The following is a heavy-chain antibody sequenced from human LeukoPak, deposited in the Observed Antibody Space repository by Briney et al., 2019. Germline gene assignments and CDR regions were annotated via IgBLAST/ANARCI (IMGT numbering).Heavy chain of an antibody. Sequence: ASVKVSCKASGGTFSSYAISWVRQAPGQGLEWMGWISAYNGNTNYAQKLQGRVTMTTDTSTSTAYMELRSLRSDDTAVYYCASGPSRYYDFWSGYYPYYYYGMDVWGQGTTVTVSS. J-gene: IGHJ6*02. CDR1: GGTFSSYA. CDR2: ISAYNGNT. V-gene: IGHV1-18*01. CDR3: ASGPSRYYDFWSGYYPYYYYGMDV. D-gene: IGHD3-3*01.